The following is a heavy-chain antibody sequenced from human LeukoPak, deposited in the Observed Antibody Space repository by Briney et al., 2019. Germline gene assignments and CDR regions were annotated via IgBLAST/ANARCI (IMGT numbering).Heavy chain of an antibody. CDR2: INPNSGGT. J-gene: IGHJ5*02. Sequence: ASVKVSCKASGYTFTGHYMHWVRQAPGQGLEWMGWINPNSGGTNYAQKFQGRVTMTRDTSISTAYMELSRLRSDDTAVYYCARDCSSTTAGDPWGQGTLVTVSS. V-gene: IGHV1-2*02. CDR3: ARDCSSTTAGDP. D-gene: IGHD2-2*01. CDR1: GYTFTGHY.